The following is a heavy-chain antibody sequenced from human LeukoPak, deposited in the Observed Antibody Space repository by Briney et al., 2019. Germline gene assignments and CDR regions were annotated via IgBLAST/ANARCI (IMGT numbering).Heavy chain of an antibody. CDR1: GYTFTSYG. D-gene: IGHD3-10*01. CDR2: ISAYNGNT. CDR3: ARDIGIWFGELLPR. V-gene: IGHV1-18*01. Sequence: ASVKVSCKASGYTFTSYGISWVRQAPGQGLEWMGWISAYNGNTNYAQKLQGRVTMTTDTSTSTAYMELRRLRSDDTAVYFCARDIGIWFGELLPRWGQGTLVTVSS. J-gene: IGHJ4*02.